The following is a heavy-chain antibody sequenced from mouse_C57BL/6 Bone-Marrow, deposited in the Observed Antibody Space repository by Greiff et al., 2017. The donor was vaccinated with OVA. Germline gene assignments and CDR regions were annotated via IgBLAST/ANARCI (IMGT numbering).Heavy chain of an antibody. V-gene: IGHV1-39*01. D-gene: IGHD3-1*01. J-gene: IGHJ3*01. CDR1: GYSFTDYN. CDR3: AREERAPATRWFAY. Sequence: VQLQQSGPELVKPGASVKISCKASGYSFTDYNMNWVKQSNGKSLEWIGVINPNYGTTSYNQKFKGKATLTVDQSSSTAYMQLNSLTSEDSAVYYGAREERAPATRWFAYWGQGTLVTVSA. CDR2: INPNYGTT.